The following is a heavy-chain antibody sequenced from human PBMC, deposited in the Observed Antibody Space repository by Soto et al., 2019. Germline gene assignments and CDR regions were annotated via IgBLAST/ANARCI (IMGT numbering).Heavy chain of an antibody. D-gene: IGHD2-15*01. CDR1: GFTFTNYA. Sequence: PGGSLRLSCAASGFTFTNYAMSWVRQAPGKGLEWVSAVSAGGNNAYYADPVRGRFTISRDNFKNTVYLQMNSLRAEDTAVYYCSKWVEGPPADFDSRGQGTQVTVSS. V-gene: IGHV3-23*01. CDR2: VSAGGNNA. J-gene: IGHJ4*02. CDR3: SKWVEGPPADFDS.